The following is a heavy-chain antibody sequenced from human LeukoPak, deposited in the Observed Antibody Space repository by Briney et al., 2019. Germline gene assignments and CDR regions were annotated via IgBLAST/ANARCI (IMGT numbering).Heavy chain of an antibody. V-gene: IGHV3-30*02. J-gene: IGHJ5*02. CDR1: GFTFSSYG. D-gene: IGHD4-17*01. CDR3: ARVGHDYGDFNWFDP. Sequence: GGSLRLSCAASGFTFSSYGMHWVRQAPGKGLEWVAFIRYDGSNKYYADSVKGRFTISRDNSKNTLYLQMNSLRAEDTAVYYCARVGHDYGDFNWFDPWGQGTLVTVSS. CDR2: IRYDGSNK.